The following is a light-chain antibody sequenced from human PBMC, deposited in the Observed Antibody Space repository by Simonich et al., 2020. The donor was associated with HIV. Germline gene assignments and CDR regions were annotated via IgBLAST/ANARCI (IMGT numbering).Light chain of an antibody. Sequence: QSALTQPASVSGSPGQSITISCTGTSSDVGSYNLFSGYQQHPGKAPKLIIYEDKKRPAGVSNRFSGSKSGNTASLTISGLQADDEADYYCCSYAASTTLVFGGGTRLTVL. CDR3: CSYAASTTLV. V-gene: IGLV2-23*01. J-gene: IGLJ2*01. CDR1: SSDVGSYNL. CDR2: EDK.